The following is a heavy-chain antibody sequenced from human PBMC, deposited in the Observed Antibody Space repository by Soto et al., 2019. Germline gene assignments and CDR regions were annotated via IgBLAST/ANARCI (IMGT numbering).Heavy chain of an antibody. CDR3: AGYGPYYYYYYGMDV. V-gene: IGHV4-34*01. D-gene: IGHD6-13*01. Sequence: QVQLQQWGAGLLKPSETLSLTCAVYGGSFSGYYWSWIRQPPGKGLEWIGEINHSGSTNYNPSLKSRVTISVDKSKNQFSLKLSSVTAADTAVYYCAGYGPYYYYYYGMDVWGQGTTVTVSS. CDR1: GGSFSGYY. J-gene: IGHJ6*02. CDR2: INHSGST.